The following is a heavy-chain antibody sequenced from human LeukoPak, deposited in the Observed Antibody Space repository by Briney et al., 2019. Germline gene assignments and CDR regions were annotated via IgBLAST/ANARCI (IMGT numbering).Heavy chain of an antibody. D-gene: IGHD3-9*01. Sequence: GGSLRLSCAASGFTFSSYEMNWVRQAPGKGLEWVSYISSSGSTIYYADSVKGRFTISRDNAKNSLYLQMNSLRAEDTAVYYCARESYDILTGYYNTPFDYWGQGTLVTVSS. CDR1: GFTFSSYE. V-gene: IGHV3-48*03. CDR3: ARESYDILTGYYNTPFDY. J-gene: IGHJ4*02. CDR2: ISSSGSTI.